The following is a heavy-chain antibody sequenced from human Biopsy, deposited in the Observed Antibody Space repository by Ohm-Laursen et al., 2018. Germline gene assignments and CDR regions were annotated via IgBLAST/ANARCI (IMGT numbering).Heavy chain of an antibody. Sequence: SDTLSLTCSVSVGSIISYYWTWIRQAPGKTLEWIASINYRGNTNYNPSLKSRVTMSAHTSTNQFSLKLTSVTAADTAVYYCARDKITYCTSTSCDYFGMDVWGQGTTVTVSS. J-gene: IGHJ6*02. CDR2: INYRGNT. V-gene: IGHV4-59*01. CDR3: ARDKITYCTSTSCDYFGMDV. CDR1: VGSIISYY. D-gene: IGHD2-2*01.